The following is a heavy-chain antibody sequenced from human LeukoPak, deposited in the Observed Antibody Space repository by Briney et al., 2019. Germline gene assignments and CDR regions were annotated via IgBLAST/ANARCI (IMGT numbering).Heavy chain of an antibody. J-gene: IGHJ4*02. CDR3: ARERGGSSGWYRHDY. V-gene: IGHV3-30*03. D-gene: IGHD6-19*01. CDR1: GFTFSSYG. Sequence: GGSLRLSCAASGFTFSSYGMHWVRQAPGKGLEWVAVISYDGSNKYYADSVKGRFTISRDNSKNTLYLQMNSLRAEDTAVYYCARERGGSSGWYRHDYWGQGTLVTVSS. CDR2: ISYDGSNK.